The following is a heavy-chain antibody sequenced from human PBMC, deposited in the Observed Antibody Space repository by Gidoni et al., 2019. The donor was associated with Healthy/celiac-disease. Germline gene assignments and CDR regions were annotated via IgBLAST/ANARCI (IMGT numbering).Heavy chain of an antibody. J-gene: IGHJ6*02. CDR1: GFPFITSA. Sequence: DVPLLESGGGWVQPGGPLSHSCAASGFPFITSAMSWVRQAPGKGLEWGSVIRGSGGSTDYADSVKGRFTISRDNSKNTLYLQMNSLRAEDTAVYYCAKEDGGSGSYSNYYYGMDVWGQGTTVTGSS. V-gene: IGHV3-23*01. CDR2: IRGSGGST. CDR3: AKEDGGSGSYSNYYYGMDV. D-gene: IGHD3-10*01.